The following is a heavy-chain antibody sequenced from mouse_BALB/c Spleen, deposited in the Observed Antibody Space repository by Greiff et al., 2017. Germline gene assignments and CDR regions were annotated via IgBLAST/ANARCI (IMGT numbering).Heavy chain of an antibody. CDR3: AREGGAWFAY. V-gene: IGHV5-6-5*01. CDR1: GFTFSSYA. J-gene: IGHJ3*01. D-gene: IGHD3-3*01. Sequence: EVMLVESGGGLVKPGGSLKLSCAASGFTFSSYAMSWVRQTPEKRLEWVASISSGGSTYYPDSGMGRFTISRDNARNILYMQMSSLRSEDTAMYYCAREGGAWFAYWGQGTLVTVSA. CDR2: ISSGGST.